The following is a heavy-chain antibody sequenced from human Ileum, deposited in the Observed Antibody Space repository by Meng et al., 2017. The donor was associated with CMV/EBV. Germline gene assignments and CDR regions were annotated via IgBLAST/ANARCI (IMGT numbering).Heavy chain of an antibody. V-gene: IGHV3-11*01. CDR2: ISSGGGTI. Sequence: GGSLRLSCAASGFTVSQHYMSWIRQAPGKGPEWVSYISSGGGTIYYADSVKGRFTISRDNAKNSLFLEMKSLRAEDTAVYYCARDLDQSARISYGMDVWGQGTTVTVSS. CDR1: GFTVSQHY. J-gene: IGHJ6*02. CDR3: ARDLDQSARISYGMDV.